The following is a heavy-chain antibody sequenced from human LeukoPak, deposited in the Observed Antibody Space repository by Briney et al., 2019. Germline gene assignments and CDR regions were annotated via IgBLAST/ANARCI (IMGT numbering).Heavy chain of an antibody. CDR2: IIDTGST. CDR3: ARAGGYGLIDY. Sequence: SETLSLTCAVYGGSFSGYYWTWIRQPPGKGLEWIGEIIDTGSTKYNSSLKSRVTISVDTSKNQFSLKVGSMTAADTAVYYCARAGGYGLIDYWGQGTLVTVSS. D-gene: IGHD5-18*01. J-gene: IGHJ4*02. CDR1: GGSFSGYY. V-gene: IGHV4-34*12.